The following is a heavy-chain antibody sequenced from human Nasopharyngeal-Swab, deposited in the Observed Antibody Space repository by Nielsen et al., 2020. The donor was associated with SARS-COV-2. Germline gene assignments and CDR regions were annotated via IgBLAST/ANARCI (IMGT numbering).Heavy chain of an antibody. CDR2: IKRDGSEK. V-gene: IGHV3-7*01. D-gene: IGHD6-6*01. Sequence: WIRQPPGRGLEWVANIKRDGSEKYYVDSVKGRFTISRDNAKNSLYLQMNSLRAEDTAVYYCARGSSSFDYWGQGTLVTVSS. CDR3: ARGSSSFDY. J-gene: IGHJ4*02.